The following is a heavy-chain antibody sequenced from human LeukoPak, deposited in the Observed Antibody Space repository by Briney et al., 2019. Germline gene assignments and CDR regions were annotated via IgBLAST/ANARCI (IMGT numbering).Heavy chain of an antibody. D-gene: IGHD6-19*01. J-gene: IGHJ4*02. CDR2: IWYDGSNK. Sequence: GRSLRLSCAASGFTFSSYGMHWVRQAPGKGLEWVAVIWYDGSNKYYADSVKGRFTISRDNSKNALYLQMNSLRAEDTAVYYCAKDGSGWLDYWGQGTLVTVSS. CDR3: AKDGSGWLDY. V-gene: IGHV3-33*06. CDR1: GFTFSSYG.